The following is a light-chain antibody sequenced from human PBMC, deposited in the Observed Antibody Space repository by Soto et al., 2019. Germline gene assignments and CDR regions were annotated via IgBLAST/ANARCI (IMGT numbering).Light chain of an antibody. Sequence: EIVLTQSPATLSLSPGERATLSCRASQSVSNYLAWYQQKPGQAPRLLIYDASNRATGIPARFSGSGSGTDFTLTISSLETEDFAVYYCQQYYNWPTFGGGTKVDIX. CDR2: DAS. CDR3: QQYYNWPT. CDR1: QSVSNY. J-gene: IGKJ4*01. V-gene: IGKV3-11*01.